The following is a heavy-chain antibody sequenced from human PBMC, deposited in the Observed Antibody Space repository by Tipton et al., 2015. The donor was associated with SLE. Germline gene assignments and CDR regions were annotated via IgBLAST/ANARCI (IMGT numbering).Heavy chain of an antibody. Sequence: TLSLTCTVSGGSISSYYWNCIRQLPGKGLEWIGYIYTSGSTNYNPSLKSRVTISVDTSKNQFSLKLSSVTAADTAVYYCARSQAAAKGYYYYGMDVWGQGTTVTVSS. J-gene: IGHJ6*02. D-gene: IGHD6-13*01. CDR3: ARSQAAAKGYYYYGMDV. CDR2: IYTSGST. CDR1: GGSISSYY. V-gene: IGHV4-4*09.